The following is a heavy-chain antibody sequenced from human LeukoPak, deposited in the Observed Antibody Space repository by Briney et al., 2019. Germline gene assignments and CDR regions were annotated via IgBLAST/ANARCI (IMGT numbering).Heavy chain of an antibody. Sequence: GGSLRLSCAASGFTFSDYYMSWIRQAPGKGLEWVSYISSSSSYTNYADSVKGRFTISRDNAKNSLYLQMNSLRAEDTAVYYCASTRYCSSTSCYAVFDYWGQGTPVTVSS. J-gene: IGHJ4*02. D-gene: IGHD2-2*01. V-gene: IGHV3-11*03. CDR2: ISSSSSYT. CDR1: GFTFSDYY. CDR3: ASTRYCSSTSCYAVFDY.